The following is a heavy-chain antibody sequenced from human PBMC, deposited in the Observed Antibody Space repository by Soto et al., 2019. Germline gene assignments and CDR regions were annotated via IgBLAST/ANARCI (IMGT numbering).Heavy chain of an antibody. CDR1: GYTFTRYN. CDR2: INHSGGTT. D-gene: IGHD2-15*01. Sequence: ASVKVSCKASGYTFTRYNLHWVRQAPRQGREWMAIINHSGGTTKYVQKFEGSVTFTTETSTSTAYMELRSIRSDETAVYYCARVRGGSSEYVFDYWGQGTLVTVSS. J-gene: IGHJ4*02. V-gene: IGHV1-46*01. CDR3: ARVRGGSSEYVFDY.